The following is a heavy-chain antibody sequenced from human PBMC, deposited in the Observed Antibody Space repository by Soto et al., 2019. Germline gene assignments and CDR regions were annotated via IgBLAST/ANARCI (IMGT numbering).Heavy chain of an antibody. V-gene: IGHV1-46*01. CDR2: INPSGGST. J-gene: IGHJ3*02. Sequence: QVQLVQSGAEVKKPGASVKVSCKASGYTFTSYYMHWVRQAPGQGLEWMGIINPSGGSTSYAQKFQGRVTMTRDTSTSTGYMELSSLRSEDTAVYDCARGPYDSSGYHAHACDIGGQGTMVTVSS. CDR1: GYTFTSYY. D-gene: IGHD3-22*01. CDR3: ARGPYDSSGYHAHACDI.